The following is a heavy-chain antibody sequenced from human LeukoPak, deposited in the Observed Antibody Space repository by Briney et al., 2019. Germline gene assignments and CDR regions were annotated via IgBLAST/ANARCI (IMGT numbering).Heavy chain of an antibody. V-gene: IGHV4-61*02. CDR3: AGNYYGSGSYYSEDRY. CDR1: GGSISSGSYH. CDR2: IYTSGST. J-gene: IGHJ4*02. Sequence: PSETLSLTCTVSGGSISSGSYHWSWVRQPAGTGLEWIGRIYTSGSTNYNPSLQSRVTLSVDTSKKQFSLKLSSVPAADTAVYYCAGNYYGSGSYYSEDRYWGQGTLVTVSS. D-gene: IGHD3-10*01.